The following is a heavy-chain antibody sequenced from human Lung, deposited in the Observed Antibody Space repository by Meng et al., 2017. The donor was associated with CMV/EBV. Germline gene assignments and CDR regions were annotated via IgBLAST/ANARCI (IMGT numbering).Heavy chain of an antibody. CDR1: GGSISSYD. CDR3: ARAEADTGNFDY. V-gene: IGHV4-4*07. D-gene: IGHD6-19*01. CDR2: IYTSGTT. J-gene: IGHJ4*02. Sequence: QGQGKGAGPGRVKPSETLSLTCTVPGGSISSYDWSWIRQSAGKGLEWIGRIYTSGTTIYNPSLKSRLTLSLDTSKNQFSLKLNSVTAADTAVYYCARAEADTGNFDYWGQGTLVTVSS.